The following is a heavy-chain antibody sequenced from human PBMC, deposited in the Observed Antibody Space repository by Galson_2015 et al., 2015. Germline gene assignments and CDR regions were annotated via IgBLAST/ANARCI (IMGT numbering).Heavy chain of an antibody. CDR3: ARDGYYYDSSGFGKSDY. CDR2: ISSSSSTI. V-gene: IGHV3-48*02. CDR1: GFTFSSYS. D-gene: IGHD3-22*01. Sequence: SLRLSCAASGFTFSSYSMNWVRQAPGKGLEWVSYISSSSSTIYYADSVKGRFTISRDNAKNSLYLQMNILRDEDTAVYYCARDGYYYDSSGFGKSDYWGQGTLVTVSS. J-gene: IGHJ4*02.